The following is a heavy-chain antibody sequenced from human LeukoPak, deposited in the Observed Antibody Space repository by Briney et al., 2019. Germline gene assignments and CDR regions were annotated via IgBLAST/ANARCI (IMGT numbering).Heavy chain of an antibody. CDR2: ITKSGDQT. V-gene: IGHV3-23*01. CDR1: GITFSNSA. D-gene: IGHD5-24*01. Sequence: GGSLRLSCIPSGITFSNSALSWVRQAPGKGLEWVSTITKSGDQTHYADSVRGLFTISRDIFKNTLYLQMNSLRAEDTAVYHCVKSAGKDGYRDVFDIWGQGTVVTVSS. CDR3: VKSAGKDGYRDVFDI. J-gene: IGHJ3*02.